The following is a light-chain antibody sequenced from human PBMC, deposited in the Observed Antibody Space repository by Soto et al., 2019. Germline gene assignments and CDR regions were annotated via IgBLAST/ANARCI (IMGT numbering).Light chain of an antibody. CDR2: KVS. CDR1: QSLLSSDGNTY. V-gene: IGKV2-30*01. J-gene: IGKJ1*01. CDR3: MQGTHWPWT. Sequence: DVVMIQSPLSLPVTLGQPASISCRSSQSLLSSDGNTYLNWFQQRPGQSPRRLIYKVSNRDSGVPDRFSGSGSGTDFALKISMVEAEDVGVYYCMQGTHWPWTFGQGTKVEIK.